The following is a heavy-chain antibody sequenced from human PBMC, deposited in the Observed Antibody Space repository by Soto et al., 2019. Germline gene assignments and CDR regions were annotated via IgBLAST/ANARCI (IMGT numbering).Heavy chain of an antibody. Sequence: GGPLRLSCAVFGFTFSSNSMSWVRQAPGEGLEWVSAISDSAERIFYVDSVKGRFTISRDNSKNKLYLQMDSLRAEDTAVYYCVTLALGKFDYWGQGNLVTVSS. J-gene: IGHJ4*02. D-gene: IGHD1-26*01. V-gene: IGHV3-23*01. CDR3: VTLALGKFDY. CDR1: GFTFSSNS. CDR2: ISDSAERI.